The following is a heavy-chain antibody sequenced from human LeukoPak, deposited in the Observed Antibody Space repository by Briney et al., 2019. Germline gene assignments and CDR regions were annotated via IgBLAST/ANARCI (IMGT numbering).Heavy chain of an antibody. D-gene: IGHD3-10*01. J-gene: IGHJ4*02. V-gene: IGHV1-8*01. Sequence: ASVKVSCKASGYTFTSYDINWVRQATGQGLEWMGWMNPNSGNTGYAQKFQGRVTMARNTSISTAYMELSSLRSEDTAVYYCARILFRSGSYYIGYWGQGTLVTVSS. CDR1: GYTFTSYD. CDR3: ARILFRSGSYYIGY. CDR2: MNPNSGNT.